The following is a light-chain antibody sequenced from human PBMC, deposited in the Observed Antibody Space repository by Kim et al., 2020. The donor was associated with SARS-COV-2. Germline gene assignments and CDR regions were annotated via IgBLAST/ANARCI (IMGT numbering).Light chain of an antibody. CDR3: CSHAGSYTWV. CDR2: DVN. J-gene: IGLJ3*02. V-gene: IGLV2-11*01. Sequence: GQSVTLSCTGTSGDVGGYDSVSWYQHHAGKAPKLIIYDVNKRPSGVPDRFSGSKSGNTASLTISGLQAEDEADYYCCSHAGSYTWVFGGGTQLTVL. CDR1: SGDVGGYDS.